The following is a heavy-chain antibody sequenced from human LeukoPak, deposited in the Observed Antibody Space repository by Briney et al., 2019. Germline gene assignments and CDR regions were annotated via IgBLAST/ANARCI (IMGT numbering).Heavy chain of an antibody. J-gene: IGHJ5*02. V-gene: IGHV3-30*02. CDR3: ARGMTGDYDYVWGSYNWFDP. CDR1: GFVFRNFG. Sequence: GGSLRLSCAASGFVFRNFGIHWVRQAPGKGLEWVTFIRNDGSDKYYTASVRGRFTISRDNSKSTVYLQMNSLRAGDTAVYYCARGMTGDYDYVWGSYNWFDPWGQGTLVTVSS. CDR2: IRNDGSDK. D-gene: IGHD3-16*01.